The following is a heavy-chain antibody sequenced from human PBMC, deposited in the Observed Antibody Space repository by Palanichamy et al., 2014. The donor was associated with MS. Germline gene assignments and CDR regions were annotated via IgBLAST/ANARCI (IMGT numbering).Heavy chain of an antibody. CDR1: GYAFTNYA. CDR2: INAGNGNT. CDR3: AREHDFWSGYSFDL. Sequence: QVQLVQSGAEVKKPGASVKVSCKASGYAFTNYAIHWVRQAPGQRLEWMGWINAGNGNTKYSQKFQSRVTITRDTSADTAYMELSSLRSEDTALYYCAREHDFWSGYSFDLWGQGTLVTASS. J-gene: IGHJ5*02. D-gene: IGHD3-3*01. V-gene: IGHV1-3*01.